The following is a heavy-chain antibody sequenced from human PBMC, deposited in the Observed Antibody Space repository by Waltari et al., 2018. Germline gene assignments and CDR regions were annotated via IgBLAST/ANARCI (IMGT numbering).Heavy chain of an antibody. Sequence: QVQLQESGPGLVKPSETLSLTCAVSAKSVSSPYYVAWFRQPPGKGPEWIGNIYHTGTTYYNPSLKSRVTMSVDTSKNQFSLKLTSVTAADTAVYYCARTTSYYYDTTGDSPEIWGQGTMVTVSS. J-gene: IGHJ3*02. CDR3: ARTTSYYYDTTGDSPEI. CDR1: AKSVSSPYY. CDR2: IYHTGTT. V-gene: IGHV4-38-2*01. D-gene: IGHD3-22*01.